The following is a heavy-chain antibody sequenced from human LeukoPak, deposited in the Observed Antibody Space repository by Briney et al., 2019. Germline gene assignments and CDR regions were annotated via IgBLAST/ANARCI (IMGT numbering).Heavy chain of an antibody. CDR1: GYTFTSYG. CDR2: ISAYNGNT. V-gene: IGHV1-18*01. Sequence: GASVKVSCKASGYTFTSYGISWVRQAPGQGLEWMGWISAYNGNTNYAQKLQGRVTMTTDTSTSTAYMGLRSLRSDDTAVYYCARADIVVVPAAIRARYYFDYWGQGTLVTVSS. CDR3: ARADIVVVPAAIRARYYFDY. D-gene: IGHD2-2*02. J-gene: IGHJ4*02.